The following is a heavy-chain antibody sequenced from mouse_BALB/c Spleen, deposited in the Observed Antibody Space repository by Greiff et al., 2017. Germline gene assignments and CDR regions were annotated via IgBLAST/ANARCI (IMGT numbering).Heavy chain of an antibody. Sequence: EVKLMESGGGLVQPGGSMKLSCVASGFTFSNYWMNWVRQSPEKGLEWVAEIRLKSNNYATHYAESVKGRFTISRDDSKSSVYLQMNNLRAEDTGIYYCTRLYGDYAMDYWGQGTSVTVSS. CDR1: GFTFSNYW. CDR2: IRLKSNNYAT. J-gene: IGHJ4*01. CDR3: TRLYGDYAMDY. V-gene: IGHV6-6*02. D-gene: IGHD1-1*01.